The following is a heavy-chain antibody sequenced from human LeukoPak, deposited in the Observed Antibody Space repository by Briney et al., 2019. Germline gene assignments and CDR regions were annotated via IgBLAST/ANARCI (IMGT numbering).Heavy chain of an antibody. Sequence: GGSLRLSCAASGFTFSSYAMSWVRQAPGKGLEWVSAISGSSGSTYYADSVKGRFTISRDNSKNTLYLQMNSLRAEDTAVYYCARDKIVGATNFDYWGQGTLVTVSS. V-gene: IGHV3-23*01. D-gene: IGHD1-26*01. J-gene: IGHJ4*02. CDR3: ARDKIVGATNFDY. CDR1: GFTFSSYA. CDR2: ISGSSGST.